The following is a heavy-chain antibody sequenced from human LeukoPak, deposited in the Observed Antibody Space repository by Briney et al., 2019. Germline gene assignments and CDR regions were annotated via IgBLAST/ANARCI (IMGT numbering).Heavy chain of an antibody. CDR1: GFTVGNNH. Sequence: PGGSLRLSCAASGFTVGNNHMSWVRQAPGKGLEWVSFIYIGGSTYYADSVKGRFTISRDNSKNTLYLQMNSLRAEDTAVYYCARDLGGSFDFWGQGTLVTVSS. CDR2: IYIGGST. CDR3: ARDLGGSFDF. V-gene: IGHV3-66*01. D-gene: IGHD3-16*01. J-gene: IGHJ4*02.